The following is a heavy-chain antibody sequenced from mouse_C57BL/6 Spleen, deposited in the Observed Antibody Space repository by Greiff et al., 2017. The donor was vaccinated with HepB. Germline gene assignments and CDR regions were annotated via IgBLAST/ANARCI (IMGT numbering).Heavy chain of an antibody. Sequence: GGGLVQPKGSLKLSCAASGFSFNTYAMNWVRQAPGKGLEWVARIRSKSNNYATYYADSVKDRFTISRDDSESMLYLQMNNLKTEDTAMYYCVRQNFFYFDYWGQGTTLTVSS. CDR1: GFSFNTYA. CDR3: VRQNFFYFDY. CDR2: IRSKSNNYAT. J-gene: IGHJ2*01. V-gene: IGHV10-1*01.